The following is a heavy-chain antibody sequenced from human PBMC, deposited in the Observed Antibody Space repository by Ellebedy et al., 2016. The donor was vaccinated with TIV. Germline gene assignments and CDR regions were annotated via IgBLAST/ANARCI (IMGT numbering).Heavy chain of an antibody. CDR3: ARYCNSTTCSNWFDP. D-gene: IGHD2-2*01. Sequence: AASVKVSCKTSGYTFTSYGISWVRQAPGQGLEWMGWISAYNGSTNYAQMLQGRVTMTTDTFTSTAYMELRRLRSDDTAVYYCARYCNSTTCSNWFDPWGQGTLVTVSS. J-gene: IGHJ5*02. V-gene: IGHV1-18*04. CDR1: GYTFTSYG. CDR2: ISAYNGST.